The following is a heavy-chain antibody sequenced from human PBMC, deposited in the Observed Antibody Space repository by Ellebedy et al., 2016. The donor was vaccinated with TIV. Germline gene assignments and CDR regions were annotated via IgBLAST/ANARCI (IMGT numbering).Heavy chain of an antibody. CDR1: GYTLTELS. Sequence: AASVKVSCKVSGYTLTELSMHWVRQAPGKGLEWMGGFDPEDGETIYAQKFQGRVTMTEDTSTDTAYMELSSLRSEDTAVYYCATAGSGSQPNYYYGMDVWGQGTTVTVSS. CDR2: FDPEDGET. CDR3: ATAGSGSQPNYYYGMDV. V-gene: IGHV1-24*01. J-gene: IGHJ6*02. D-gene: IGHD1-26*01.